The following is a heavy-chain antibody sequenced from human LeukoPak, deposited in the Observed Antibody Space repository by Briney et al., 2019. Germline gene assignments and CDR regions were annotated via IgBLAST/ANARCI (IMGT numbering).Heavy chain of an antibody. CDR2: IYHSGSI. CDR1: GGSISSSNW. J-gene: IGHJ5*02. V-gene: IGHV4-4*02. D-gene: IGHD4-17*01. Sequence: SETLSLTCAVSGGSISSSNWWSWVRQPPGKGLEWIGEIYHSGSINYNPSLKSRVTMSIDKSKNQFSLKLSSVTAADTAVYYCARAGSVRGMTTVTTNWFGPWGQGTLLTVSS. CDR3: ARAGSVRGMTTVTTNWFGP.